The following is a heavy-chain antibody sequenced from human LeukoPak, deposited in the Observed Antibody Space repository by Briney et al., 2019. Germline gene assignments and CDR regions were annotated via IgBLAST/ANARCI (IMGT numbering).Heavy chain of an antibody. V-gene: IGHV3-53*01. D-gene: IGHD3-22*01. CDR1: GFAVSSNY. J-gene: IGHJ4*02. CDR3: AREYYYDSSGPFDY. Sequence: GGSLRLSCAASGFAVSSNYMNWVRQAPGRGLEWGSVIYSGGNTYYADSVKGRFTISRDNSKNTVYLQMNSLRAEDTAVYYCAREYYYDSSGPFDYWGQGTLVTVSS. CDR2: IYSGGNT.